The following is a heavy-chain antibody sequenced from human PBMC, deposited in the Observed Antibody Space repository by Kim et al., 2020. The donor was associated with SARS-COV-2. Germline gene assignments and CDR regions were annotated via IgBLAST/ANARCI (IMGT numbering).Heavy chain of an antibody. V-gene: IGHV7-4-1*02. D-gene: IGHD3-10*01. CDR3: ARDVMVRGVIRNWFDP. CDR2: INTNTGNP. Sequence: ASVKVSCKASGYTFTSYAMNWVRQAPGQGLEWMGWINTNTGNPTYAQGFTGRFVFSLDTSVSTAYLQISSLKAEDTAVYYCARDVMVRGVIRNWFDPWGQGTLVTVSS. CDR1: GYTFTSYA. J-gene: IGHJ5*02.